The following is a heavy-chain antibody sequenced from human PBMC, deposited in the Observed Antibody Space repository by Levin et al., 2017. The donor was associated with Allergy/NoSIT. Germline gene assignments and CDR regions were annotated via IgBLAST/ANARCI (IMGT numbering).Heavy chain of an antibody. D-gene: IGHD3-10*01. J-gene: IGHJ4*02. Sequence: GGSLRLSCAASGFTFSTCGMHWVRQAPGKGLEWVAVIWSDGITKYYGDSVKGRFTISRDNSQNTLFLQLNSLRAEDTAVYYCARSLFGGDYLDYWGQGTPVTVSS. V-gene: IGHV3-33*01. CDR3: ARSLFGGDYLDY. CDR2: IWSDGITK. CDR1: GFTFSTCG.